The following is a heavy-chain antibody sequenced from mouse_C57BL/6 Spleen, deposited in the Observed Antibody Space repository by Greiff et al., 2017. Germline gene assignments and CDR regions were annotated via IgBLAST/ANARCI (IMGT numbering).Heavy chain of an antibody. D-gene: IGHD2-5*01. CDR1: GYTFTSYD. Sequence: QVQLQQSGPELVKPGASVKLSCKASGYTFTSYDINWVKQRPGQGLEWIGWIYPRDGSTKYNEKFKGKATLTVDTSSSTAYMELHSLTSEDSAVYFCARGDSNSPVAYWGQGTLVTVSA. CDR2: IYPRDGST. V-gene: IGHV1-85*01. CDR3: ARGDSNSPVAY. J-gene: IGHJ3*01.